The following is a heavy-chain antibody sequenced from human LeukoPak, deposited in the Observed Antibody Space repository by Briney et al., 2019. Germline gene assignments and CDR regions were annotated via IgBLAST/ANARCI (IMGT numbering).Heavy chain of an antibody. Sequence: GGSLRLSCVASGFTFSSYSMNWFRQAPGKGLEWVSYISGPSYSIYYADSVKGRFTISRDNSKNTLYLQMNSLRAEDTAIYYCAKEAYIDGYRGFDYWGQGTLVTVSS. D-gene: IGHD5-18*01. V-gene: IGHV3-48*01. CDR1: GFTFSSYS. CDR3: AKEAYIDGYRGFDY. J-gene: IGHJ4*02. CDR2: ISGPSYSI.